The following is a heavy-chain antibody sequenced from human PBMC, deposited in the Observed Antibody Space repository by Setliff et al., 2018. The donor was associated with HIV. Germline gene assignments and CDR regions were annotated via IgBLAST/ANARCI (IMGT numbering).Heavy chain of an antibody. D-gene: IGHD3-10*01. Sequence: SETLSLTCAVYGGSFSGYYWSWIRQPPGKGLEWIGEINHSGSTNYNPSLKSRVTISVDTSKNQFSLKLSSVTAADTAVYYCARGQGLLLWFGELPRDNWFDPWGRGTLVTVSS. CDR1: GGSFSGYY. CDR3: ARGQGLLLWFGELPRDNWFDP. CDR2: INHSGST. V-gene: IGHV4-34*01. J-gene: IGHJ5*02.